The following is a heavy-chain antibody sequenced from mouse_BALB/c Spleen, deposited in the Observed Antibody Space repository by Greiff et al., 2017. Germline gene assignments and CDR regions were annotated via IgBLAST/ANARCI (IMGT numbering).Heavy chain of an antibody. D-gene: IGHD1-2*01. CDR3: ARPSTDGPAWFAY. J-gene: IGHJ3*01. CDR2: ISYDGSN. V-gene: IGHV3-6*02. Sequence: ESGPGLVKPSQSLSLTCSVTGYSITSGYYWNWIRQFPGNKLEWMGYISYDGSNNYNPSLKNRISITRDTSKNQFFLKLNSVTTEDTATYYCARPSTDGPAWFAYWGQGTLVTVSA. CDR1: GYSITSGYY.